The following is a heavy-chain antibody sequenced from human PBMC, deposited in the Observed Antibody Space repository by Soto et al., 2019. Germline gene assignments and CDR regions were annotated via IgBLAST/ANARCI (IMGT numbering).Heavy chain of an antibody. Sequence: QVQLQESGPGLVKPSQTLSLTCTVSGGSISSGDYYWSWIRQPPGKGLEWIGYIYYSGSTYYNPSLNSRVTISVDTSNNQFSLKLTSVTAADTAVYYCARYYYGSGSYQDYWGQGTLVTVSS. D-gene: IGHD3-10*01. CDR2: IYYSGST. CDR3: ARYYYGSGSYQDY. CDR1: GGSISSGDYY. V-gene: IGHV4-30-4*01. J-gene: IGHJ4*02.